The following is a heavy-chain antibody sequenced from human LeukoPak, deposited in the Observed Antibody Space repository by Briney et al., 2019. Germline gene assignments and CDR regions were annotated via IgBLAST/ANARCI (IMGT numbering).Heavy chain of an antibody. V-gene: IGHV3-30*02. J-gene: IGHJ4*02. CDR1: GFFFTSSG. Sequence: PGGSLRLSCAASGFFFTSSGMNWVRQAPGKGLEWVTFIGSDRSKQYYADSVKGRFSISRDNSRNTVSLQMNSLRLEDTAVYYCATDGSGTSFPYYFESWGQGTLVTVSS. CDR2: IGSDRSKQ. D-gene: IGHD3-10*01. CDR3: ATDGSGTSFPYYFES.